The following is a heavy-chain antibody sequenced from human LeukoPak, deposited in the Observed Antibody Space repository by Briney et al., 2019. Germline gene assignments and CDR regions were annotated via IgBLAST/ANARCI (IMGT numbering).Heavy chain of an antibody. CDR3: ARFAAGGSYYYYMDV. CDR2: IRSSGTGT. J-gene: IGHJ6*03. V-gene: IGHV3-48*04. CDR1: GFTFSSFS. D-gene: IGHD6-25*01. Sequence: GGSLRLSCAASGFTFSSFSMNWVRQAPGKGLEWVSYIRSSGTGTDYTGSVKGRFTISRDNAKNSLYLQMNSLRADDTAVYYCARFAAGGSYYYYMDVWGKGTTVTVSS.